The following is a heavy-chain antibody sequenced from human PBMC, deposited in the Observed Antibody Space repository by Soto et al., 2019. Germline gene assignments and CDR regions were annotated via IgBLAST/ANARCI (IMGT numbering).Heavy chain of an antibody. CDR1: GFTFSSYA. J-gene: IGHJ6*02. V-gene: IGHV3-23*01. CDR3: PKTPSYSAGPLYGMDV. Sequence: ESLKISCAASGFTFSSYAMSWVRQAPGKGLEWVSAISGSGGSTYYADSVKGRFTISRDNSKNTLYLQMNSLRAEDTAVYYCPKTPSYSAGPLYGMDVWGQGNTVTLSS. CDR2: ISGSGGST. D-gene: IGHD6-13*01.